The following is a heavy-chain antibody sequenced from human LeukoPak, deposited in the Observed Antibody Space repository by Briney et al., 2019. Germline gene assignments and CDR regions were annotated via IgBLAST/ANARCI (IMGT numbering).Heavy chain of an antibody. Sequence: PGGSLRLSCAASGFTFRSYSMNWVRQAPGKGLEWVSSISSSSRYIYYADSMKGRFTISRDNSKNSLYLQMNSLRAEDTAVYYCARVLVGIAAAEGIDYWGQGTLVTVSS. D-gene: IGHD6-13*01. CDR3: ARVLVGIAAAEGIDY. CDR2: ISSSSRYI. J-gene: IGHJ4*02. CDR1: GFTFRSYS. V-gene: IGHV3-21*06.